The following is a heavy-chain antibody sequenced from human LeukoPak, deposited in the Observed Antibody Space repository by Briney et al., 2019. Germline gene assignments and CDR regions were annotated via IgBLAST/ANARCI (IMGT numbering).Heavy chain of an antibody. Sequence: ASVKVSCKASGYTFTSYGISWVRQAPGQGLEWMGWISAYNGNTNYAQKLQGRVTMTTDTSTSTAYMELRSLRSDDTAVYYCARDFVNYYDSSGYRPLDYWGQGTLVTVSS. J-gene: IGHJ4*02. CDR2: ISAYNGNT. CDR3: ARDFVNYYDSSGYRPLDY. V-gene: IGHV1-18*01. CDR1: GYTFTSYG. D-gene: IGHD3-22*01.